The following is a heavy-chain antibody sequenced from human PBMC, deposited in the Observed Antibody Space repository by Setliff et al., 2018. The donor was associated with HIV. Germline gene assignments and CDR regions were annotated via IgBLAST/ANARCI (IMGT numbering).Heavy chain of an antibody. D-gene: IGHD2-21*01. CDR2: IHHSGRT. J-gene: IGHJ4*02. V-gene: IGHV4-34*01. Sequence: SETLSLTCAVYGGSLSGYYWSWIRQPPGKGLEWIGDIHHSGRTNYSPSLKSRVTMSLDKSKNQFSLNLSSVTAADTAQYYCARGALPAYDVYYFDYWGQGIQVTVSS. CDR3: ARGALPAYDVYYFDY. CDR1: GGSLSGYY.